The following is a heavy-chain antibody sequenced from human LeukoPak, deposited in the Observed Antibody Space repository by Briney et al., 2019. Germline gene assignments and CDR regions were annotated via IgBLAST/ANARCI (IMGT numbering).Heavy chain of an antibody. J-gene: IGHJ4*02. CDR2: IKTDGSST. CDR1: GFTFNNYW. CDR3: VGDHKAFDY. V-gene: IGHV3-74*01. Sequence: GGSLRLSCAASGFTFNNYWMHWVRQAPGKGLVWVSRIKTDGSSTNYADSVKGRFTISRDNAKNTLYLQMNSLRGEDTAVYYCVGDHKAFDYWGQGTLVTVSS.